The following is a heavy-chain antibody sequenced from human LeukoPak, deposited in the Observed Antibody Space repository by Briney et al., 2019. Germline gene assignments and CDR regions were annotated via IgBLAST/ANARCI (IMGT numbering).Heavy chain of an antibody. D-gene: IGHD2-2*01. CDR1: GGTFSSYA. Sequence: EASVKVSCKASGGTFSSYAISWVRQAPGQGLEWMGGIIPIFGTANYAQKFQGRVTITADESTRTAYMELSSLRSEDTAVYYCASTNRDHCSSTSCPPGDYWGQGTLVTVSS. J-gene: IGHJ4*02. CDR3: ASTNRDHCSSTSCPPGDY. V-gene: IGHV1-69*13. CDR2: IIPIFGTA.